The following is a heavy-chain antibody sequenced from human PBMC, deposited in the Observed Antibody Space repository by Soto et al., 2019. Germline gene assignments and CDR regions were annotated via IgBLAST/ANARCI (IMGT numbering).Heavy chain of an antibody. CDR1: GYSFTGYS. CDR2: INPNGGST. Sequence: ASVKVSCKASGYSFTGYSMHWVRQAPGQGLEWMGIINPNGGSTNYAQKFQGRVTMTRDTSTSTVYMELRSLRSEDTAVYYCARVGPMSPYDAFDIWGQGTMVTVSS. D-gene: IGHD3-10*02. J-gene: IGHJ3*02. V-gene: IGHV1-46*01. CDR3: ARVGPMSPYDAFDI.